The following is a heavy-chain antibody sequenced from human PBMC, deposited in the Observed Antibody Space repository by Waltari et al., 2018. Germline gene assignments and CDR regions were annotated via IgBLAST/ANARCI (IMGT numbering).Heavy chain of an antibody. CDR2: ISSNGGST. V-gene: IGHV3-64*01. CDR3: ARGTYSSSSVYY. Sequence: EVQLVESGGGLVQPGGSLRLSCAASGFTSSSYAMHWVRQAPGKGLEYVSAISSNGGSTYYANSVKGRFTISRDNSKNTLYLQMGSLRAEDMAVYYCARGTYSSSSVYYWGQGTLVTVSS. CDR1: GFTSSSYA. D-gene: IGHD6-6*01. J-gene: IGHJ4*02.